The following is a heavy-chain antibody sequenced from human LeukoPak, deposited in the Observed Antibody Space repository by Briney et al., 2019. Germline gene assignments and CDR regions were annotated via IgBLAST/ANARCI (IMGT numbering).Heavy chain of an antibody. CDR3: ARYDSGTYYFHY. D-gene: IGHD3-10*01. V-gene: IGHV2-5*02. Sequence: SGPTLVNPTQTLTLTCTFSGFSLSTTGVGVAWIRQPPGKALEWLALIYWDDDKRYSPSLKSRLTITKDTSKNQVVLTMTNMDPVDTATYYCARYDSGTYYFHYWGQGTLVTVSS. CDR2: IYWDDDK. J-gene: IGHJ4*02. CDR1: GFSLSTTGVG.